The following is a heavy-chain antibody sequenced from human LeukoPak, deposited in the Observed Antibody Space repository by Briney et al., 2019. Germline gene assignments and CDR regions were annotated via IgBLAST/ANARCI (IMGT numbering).Heavy chain of an antibody. J-gene: IGHJ3*02. CDR1: GYSFTSYW. CDR3: ARVVPHYYDSSGYSPIGFVT. D-gene: IGHD3-22*01. Sequence: GGPLNIPWQGSGYSFTSYWITWARQLPAKGLGWMGIFYPVEFDTRYILSFKRQVTISAYKSISTAYLQWSSRKASDTAMYYCARVVPHYYDSSGYSPIGFVTWGQGTMVTVSS. V-gene: IGHV5-51*01. CDR2: FYPVEFDT.